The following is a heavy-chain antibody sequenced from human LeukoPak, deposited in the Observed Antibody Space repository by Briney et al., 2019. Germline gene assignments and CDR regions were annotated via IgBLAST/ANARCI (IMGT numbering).Heavy chain of an antibody. D-gene: IGHD3-22*01. CDR1: GGSISSGGYS. V-gene: IGHV4-30-2*01. CDR2: IYHSGST. CDR3: ARGRSMIENWFDP. J-gene: IGHJ5*02. Sequence: SQTLSLTCAVSGGSISSGGYSWSWIRQPPGRGLEWIGYIYHSGSTYYNPSLKSRVTIPVDRSKNQFSLKLSSVTAADTAVYYCARGRSMIENWFDPWGQGTLVTVSS.